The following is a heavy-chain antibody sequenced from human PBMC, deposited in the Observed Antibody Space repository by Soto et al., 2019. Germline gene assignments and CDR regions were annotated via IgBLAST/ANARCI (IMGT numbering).Heavy chain of an antibody. CDR1: GFTFSSYG. J-gene: IGHJ4*02. V-gene: IGHV3-33*01. Sequence: QVQLVESGGGVVQPGRSLRLSCAASGFTFSSYGMHWVRQAPGKGLEWVAVIWYDGSNKYYADSVKGRFTISRDNSKNTLYLKMNSLRAEDTAVYYCAREKMGPIDYWGQGTLVTVSS. CDR3: AREKMGPIDY. CDR2: IWYDGSNK.